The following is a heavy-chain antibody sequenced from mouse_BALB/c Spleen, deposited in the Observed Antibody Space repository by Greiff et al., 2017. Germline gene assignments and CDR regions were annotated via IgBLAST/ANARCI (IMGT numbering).Heavy chain of an antibody. J-gene: IGHJ4*01. Sequence: VQLQQSGPELVKPGASVKISCKASGYSFTGYFMNWVMQSHGKSLEWIGRINPYNGDTFYNQKFKGKATLTVDKSSSTAHMELRSLASEDSAVYYCARDLRLRAMDYWGQGTSVTVSS. CDR3: ARDLRLRAMDY. CDR1: GYSFTGYF. V-gene: IGHV1-20*02. CDR2: INPYNGDT. D-gene: IGHD1-2*01.